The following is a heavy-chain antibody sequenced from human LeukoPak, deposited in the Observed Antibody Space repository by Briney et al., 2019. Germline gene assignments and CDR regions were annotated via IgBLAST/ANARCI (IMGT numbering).Heavy chain of an antibody. CDR1: GYTLTNYY. V-gene: IGHV1-46*01. D-gene: IGHD3-10*01. J-gene: IGHJ2*01. CDR2: INPSGGST. CDR3: AREDYGSGSYYEIGYFDL. Sequence: GASVKVSCKASGYTLTNYYMHWVRQAPGQGLEWMGIINPSGGSTLYAQKFQGRVTMTRDTSTSTVYMELSSLRSEDTAVYYCAREDYGSGSYYEIGYFDLWGRGTLVTVSS.